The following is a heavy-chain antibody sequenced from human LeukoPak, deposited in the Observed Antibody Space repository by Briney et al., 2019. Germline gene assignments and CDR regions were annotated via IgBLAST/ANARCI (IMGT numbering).Heavy chain of an antibody. D-gene: IGHD4-23*01. CDR3: ARGGDDYGGNQLRDFDY. V-gene: IGHV4-34*01. Sequence: SETLSLTCAVYGGSFSGYYWSWIRQPPGKGLEWIGEINHSGSTNYNPSLKSRVTTSVDTSKNQFSLKLSSVTAADTAVYYCARGGDDYGGNQLRDFDYWGQGTLVTVSS. J-gene: IGHJ4*02. CDR1: GGSFSGYY. CDR2: INHSGST.